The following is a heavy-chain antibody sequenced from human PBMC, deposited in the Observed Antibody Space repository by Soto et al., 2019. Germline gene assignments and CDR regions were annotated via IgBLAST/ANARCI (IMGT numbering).Heavy chain of an antibody. D-gene: IGHD2-15*01. CDR3: ARGYCSGGSCYPGTFDI. V-gene: IGHV1-69*13. CDR1: GGTFSSYA. CDR2: IIPIFGTA. Sequence: SVKVSCKASGGTFSSYAISWVRQPPGQGLEWMGGIIPIFGTANYAQKFQGRVTITADESTSTAYMELSSLRSEDTAVYYCARGYCSGGSCYPGTFDIWGQGTMVTVSS. J-gene: IGHJ3*02.